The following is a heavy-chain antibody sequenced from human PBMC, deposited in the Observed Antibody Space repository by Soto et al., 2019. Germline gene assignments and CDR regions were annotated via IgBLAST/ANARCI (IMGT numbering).Heavy chain of an antibody. CDR1: GFTFSSYY. Sequence: EVQLVESGGGLVQPGGSLRLSCAASGFTFSSYYMSWVRQAQGKGLEWVANINEGGSEKYYVDSVKSRFTVSRDNAKNSLYLQMNSLRAEDTAVYYCAKGGGAGSDYWGQGTLVTVSS. V-gene: IGHV3-7*01. CDR3: AKGGGAGSDY. J-gene: IGHJ4*02. CDR2: INEGGSEK. D-gene: IGHD1-26*01.